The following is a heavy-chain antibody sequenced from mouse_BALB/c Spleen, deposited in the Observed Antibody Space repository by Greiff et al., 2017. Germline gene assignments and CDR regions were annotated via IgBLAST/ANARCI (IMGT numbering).Heavy chain of an antibody. V-gene: IGHV5-15*02. J-gene: IGHJ4*01. Sequence: EVKLVESGGGLVQPGGSRKLSCAASGFTFSDYGMAWVRQAPGKGPEWVAFISNLAYSIYYADTVTGRFTISRENAKNTLYLEMSSLRSEDTAMYYCARVSTGTDAMDYWGQGTSVTVSS. CDR3: ARVSTGTDAMDY. D-gene: IGHD4-1*02. CDR1: GFTFSDYG. CDR2: ISNLAYSI.